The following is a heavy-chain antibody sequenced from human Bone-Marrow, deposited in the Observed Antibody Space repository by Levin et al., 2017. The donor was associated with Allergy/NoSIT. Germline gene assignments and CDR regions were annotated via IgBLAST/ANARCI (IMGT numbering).Heavy chain of an antibody. J-gene: IGHJ4*02. CDR2: IGTTSGHI. V-gene: IGHV3-21*01. CDR3: TREEYDPRDY. Sequence: GGSLRLSCVGSGFIFSRYRMNWVRQAPGKGLEWVALIGTTSGHIFYAESVKDRFTISRDDAKNSVYLQMNSLRDEDAAVYYCTREEYDPRDYWGQGTQVIVSS. D-gene: IGHD3-16*01. CDR1: GFIFSRYR.